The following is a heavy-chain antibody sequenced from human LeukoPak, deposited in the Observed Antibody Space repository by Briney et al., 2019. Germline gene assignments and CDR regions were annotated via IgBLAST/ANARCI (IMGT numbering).Heavy chain of an antibody. CDR3: ARGPLPTTVTFDI. D-gene: IGHD4-17*01. Sequence: SETLSLTCAVYGGSFSGYYWSWIRQPPGKGLEWIGEINRSGSTNYNPSLKSRVTISVDTSKNQFSLKLSSVTAADTAVYYCARGPLPTTVTFDIWGQGTMVTVSS. J-gene: IGHJ3*02. V-gene: IGHV4-34*01. CDR2: INRSGST. CDR1: GGSFSGYY.